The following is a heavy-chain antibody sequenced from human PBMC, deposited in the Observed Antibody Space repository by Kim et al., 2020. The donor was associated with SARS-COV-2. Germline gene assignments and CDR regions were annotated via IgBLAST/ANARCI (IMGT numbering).Heavy chain of an antibody. V-gene: IGHV3-11*01. D-gene: IGHD2-8*01. J-gene: IGHJ4*02. CDR3: ATTLYSKIDAAFDY. Sequence: AGSVKGRFTISRDNAKNSLYLQMNSLRAEDTAVYYCATTLYSKIDAAFDYWGQGTLVTVSS.